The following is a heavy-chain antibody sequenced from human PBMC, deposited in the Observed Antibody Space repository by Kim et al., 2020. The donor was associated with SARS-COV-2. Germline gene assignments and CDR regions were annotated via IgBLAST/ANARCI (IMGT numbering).Heavy chain of an antibody. CDR2: ISAYNGNT. J-gene: IGHJ5*02. CDR3: AGALGIAAAGETFDP. V-gene: IGHV1-18*01. D-gene: IGHD6-13*01. Sequence: ASVKVSCKASGYTFTSYGISWVRQAPGQGLEWMGWISAYNGNTNYAQKLQGRVTMTTDTSTSTAYMELRSLRSDDTAVYYCAGALGIAAAGETFDPWGQGTLVTVSS. CDR1: GYTFTSYG.